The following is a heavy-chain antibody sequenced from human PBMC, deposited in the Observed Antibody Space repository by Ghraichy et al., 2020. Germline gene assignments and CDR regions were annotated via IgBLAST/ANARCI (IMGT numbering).Heavy chain of an antibody. Sequence: ESLNISCAASGFTFSTCWMHWVRQVPGKGLVWVSHINPDGGKTNYADSVKGRFTISRDNAKNTLYLRMNSLRAEDTAVYYCARSCSDGRYYGDYWGQGTLVTVSS. CDR2: INPDGGKT. V-gene: IGHV3-74*01. CDR3: ARSCSDGRYYGDY. CDR1: GFTFSTCW. D-gene: IGHD2-15*01. J-gene: IGHJ4*02.